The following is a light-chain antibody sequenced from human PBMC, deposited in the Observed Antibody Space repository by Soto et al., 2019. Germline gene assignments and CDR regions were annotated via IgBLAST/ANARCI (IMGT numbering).Light chain of an antibody. CDR2: EDN. V-gene: IGLV6-57*04. J-gene: IGLJ7*01. CDR1: RGSIASNF. Sequence: NFMLTQPHSVSGSPGETVTISCTRSRGSIASNFEQWYQQRPGSAPRNVMYEDNYRPSGVPDRFSGSIDSSSNSASLTISGLRTEDEADYYCQSYDITYGLFGGGTQLTVL. CDR3: QSYDITYGL.